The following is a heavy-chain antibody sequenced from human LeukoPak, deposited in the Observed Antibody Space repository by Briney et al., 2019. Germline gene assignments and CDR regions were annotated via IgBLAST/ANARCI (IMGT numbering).Heavy chain of an antibody. Sequence: GASVKVSCKASGYTSTGYYMHWVRQAPGQGLEWMGWINPNSGGTNYAQKFQGRVTMTRDTSISTAYMELSRLRSDDTAVYYCARGLSYSSSWYWYYYYGMDVWGQGTTVTVSS. CDR3: ARGLSYSSSWYWYYYYGMDV. CDR1: GYTSTGYY. J-gene: IGHJ6*02. CDR2: INPNSGGT. D-gene: IGHD6-13*01. V-gene: IGHV1-2*02.